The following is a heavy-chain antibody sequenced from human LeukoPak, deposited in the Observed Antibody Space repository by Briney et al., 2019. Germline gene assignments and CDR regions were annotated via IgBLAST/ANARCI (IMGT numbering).Heavy chain of an antibody. V-gene: IGHV1-2*02. D-gene: IGHD3-22*01. J-gene: IGHJ4*02. CDR2: INPKSGDT. Sequence: ASVKVSCKASGYTFTDHYIHWVRQAPGQGLEWMGWINPKSGDTNSAQKFQGRITMTRDTSITTVYMELRRLRSDDTALFYCARGTVVSRVAAAAYWGQGSLVTVSA. CDR3: ARGTVVSRVAAAAY. CDR1: GYTFTDHY.